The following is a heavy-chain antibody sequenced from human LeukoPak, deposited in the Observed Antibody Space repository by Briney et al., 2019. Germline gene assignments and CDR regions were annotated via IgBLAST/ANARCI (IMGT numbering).Heavy chain of an antibody. D-gene: IGHD2-21*01. CDR2: IYNSGST. Sequence: PSETLSLTCSVSGGSISNDNYYWGWIRQPPGKGLEWIGSIYNSGSTYYNPSLKSRVTVSVDRPKNHFSLKLNSVTAADTAVYYDATHMASYDFDFWGQGILVTVSS. V-gene: IGHV4-39*02. CDR1: GGSISNDNYY. J-gene: IGHJ4*02. CDR3: ATHMASYDFDF.